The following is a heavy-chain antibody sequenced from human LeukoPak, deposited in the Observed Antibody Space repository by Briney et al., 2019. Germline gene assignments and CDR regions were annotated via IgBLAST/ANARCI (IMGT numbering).Heavy chain of an antibody. CDR1: GFTFSSYV. Sequence: GGSLRLSCAASGFTFSSYVMHWVRQTPGKGLEWVAILSSDGVDKRYADSVQGRFTVSRDNFKNTLYLQMNSLRTEDTAVYYCAKDLRMTGVRGGVWGQGTTVIVSS. D-gene: IGHD3-10*02. V-gene: IGHV3-30-3*01. J-gene: IGHJ6*02. CDR2: LSSDGVDK. CDR3: AKDLRMTGVRGGV.